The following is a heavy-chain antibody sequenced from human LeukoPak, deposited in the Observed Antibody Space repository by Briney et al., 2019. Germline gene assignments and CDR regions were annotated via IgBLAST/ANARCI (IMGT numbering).Heavy chain of an antibody. CDR1: GGTFSSYA. D-gene: IGHD1/OR15-1a*01. CDR3: ARGLATIDY. CDR2: FSNYNGDT. Sequence: GASVKVSCKASGGTFSSYAISWVRQAPGQGLEWMGSFSNYNGDTEYAQRFQGRVSMTTDTSTNTAFLELRSLRSDDTAVYYCARGLATIDYWGQGTLVTVSS. V-gene: IGHV1-18*01. J-gene: IGHJ4*02.